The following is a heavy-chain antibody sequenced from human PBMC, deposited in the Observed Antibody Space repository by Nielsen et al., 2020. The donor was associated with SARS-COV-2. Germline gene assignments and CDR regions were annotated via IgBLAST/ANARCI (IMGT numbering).Heavy chain of an antibody. Sequence: SETLSLTCTVSGGSISSSPYYWGWIRQPPGKGLEWIGYIYYSGSTNYNPSLKSRVTISVDTSKNQFSLKLSSVTAADTAVYYCARNVWNILTGYDTSFDYWGQGTLVTVSS. J-gene: IGHJ4*02. CDR2: IYYSGST. D-gene: IGHD3-9*01. V-gene: IGHV4-61*05. CDR3: ARNVWNILTGYDTSFDY. CDR1: GGSISSSPYY.